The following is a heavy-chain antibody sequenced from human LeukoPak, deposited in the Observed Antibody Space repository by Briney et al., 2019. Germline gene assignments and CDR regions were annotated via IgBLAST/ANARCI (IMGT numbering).Heavy chain of an antibody. D-gene: IGHD3-3*01. CDR3: TTLAYDVHY. CDR2: LKSNPDGGTA. CDR1: GFIFRNAW. Sequence: GGSLRLSCAASGFIFRNAWMTWVRQAPGKGLEWVGRLKSNPDGGTADYAAPVKGRFTISRDDSRNTLYLQMNSLKIEDTAVYYRTTLAYDVHYWGQGTLVTVSS. J-gene: IGHJ4*02. V-gene: IGHV3-15*01.